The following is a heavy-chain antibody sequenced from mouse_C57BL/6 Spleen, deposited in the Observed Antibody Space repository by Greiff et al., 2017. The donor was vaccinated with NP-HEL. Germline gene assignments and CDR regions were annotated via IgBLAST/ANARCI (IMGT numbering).Heavy chain of an antibody. Sequence: QVHVKQSGAELARPGASVKLSCKASGYTFTSYGISWVKQRTGQGLEWIGEIYPRSGNTYYNEKFKGKATLTADKSSSTAYMELRSLTSEDSAVYFCAREGTVVARGDYWGQGTSVTVSS. V-gene: IGHV1-81*01. CDR2: IYPRSGNT. CDR1: GYTFTSYG. CDR3: AREGTVVARGDY. D-gene: IGHD1-1*01. J-gene: IGHJ4*01.